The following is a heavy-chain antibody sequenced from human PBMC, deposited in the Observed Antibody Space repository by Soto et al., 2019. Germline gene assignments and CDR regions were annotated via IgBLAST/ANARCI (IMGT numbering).Heavy chain of an antibody. J-gene: IGHJ6*02. CDR2: IGAADDP. D-gene: IGHD2-21*01. V-gene: IGHV3-13*05. Sequence: GGSLRLSCAASGFTSSAYDMHWVRQATRKGLEWVSAIGAADDPYYLGSVKGRFTISRENARNSFYLQMNNLRAGDTAVYYCARAYSGRLPRRADYYFAMDVWGQGTTVTVSS. CDR1: GFTSSAYD. CDR3: ARAYSGRLPRRADYYFAMDV.